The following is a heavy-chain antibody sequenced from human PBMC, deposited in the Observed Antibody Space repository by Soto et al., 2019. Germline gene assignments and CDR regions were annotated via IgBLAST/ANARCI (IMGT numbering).Heavy chain of an antibody. D-gene: IGHD6-19*01. Sequence: GGSLRLSCTASGFTFGDYAMSWYRQAPGKGLEWVGFIRSKAYGGTTEYAASVKGRFTISRDDSKSIAYLQMNSLKTEDTAVYYCTRYHRNSGWYSVINYYGMDVWGQGTTVTVSS. V-gene: IGHV3-49*03. J-gene: IGHJ6*02. CDR1: GFTFGDYA. CDR2: IRSKAYGGTT. CDR3: TRYHRNSGWYSVINYYGMDV.